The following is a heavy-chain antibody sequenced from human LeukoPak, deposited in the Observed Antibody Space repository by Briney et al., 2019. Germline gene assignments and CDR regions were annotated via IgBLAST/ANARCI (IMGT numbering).Heavy chain of an antibody. V-gene: IGHV1-2*02. J-gene: IGHJ5*02. D-gene: IGHD5-12*01. CDR3: AREKEKSGYSGNWWP. CDR2: INPNSGDT. CDR1: GYTFTDYY. Sequence: ASVKVSCKASGYTFTDYYINWVRQAPGQGLEWIGWINPNSGDTNYAQKFQDRVTMTRDTSISTAYMELSRLRSDDTAVYYCAREKEKSGYSGNWWPWGQGTLVTVSS.